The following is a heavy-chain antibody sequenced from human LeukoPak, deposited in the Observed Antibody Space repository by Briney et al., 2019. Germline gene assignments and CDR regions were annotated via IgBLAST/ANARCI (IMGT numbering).Heavy chain of an antibody. Sequence: SETLSLTCTVSGYSISSGYYWGWIRQPPGKGLEWIGSIYHSGSTYYNPSLKSRVTISVDTSKNQFSLKLSSVTAADTAVYYCARCRYDILTGSYYYYYYYMDVWGKGTTVTISS. CDR3: ARCRYDILTGSYYYYYYYMDV. J-gene: IGHJ6*03. V-gene: IGHV4-38-2*02. CDR1: GYSISSGYY. D-gene: IGHD3-9*01. CDR2: IYHSGST.